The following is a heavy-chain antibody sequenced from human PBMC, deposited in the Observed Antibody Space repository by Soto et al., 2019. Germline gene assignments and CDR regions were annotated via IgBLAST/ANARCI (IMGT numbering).Heavy chain of an antibody. D-gene: IGHD3-10*01. CDR3: ARTLWFGEERPGDAFDI. Sequence: QVQLVQSGAEVKKPGSSVKVSCKASGGTFSSYTISWVRQAPGQGLEWMGRVIPILGIANYAQKFQGRVTITADKSTSTAYMELSSLRSEDTAVYYCARTLWFGEERPGDAFDIWGQGTMVTVSS. CDR2: VIPILGIA. J-gene: IGHJ3*02. CDR1: GGTFSSYT. V-gene: IGHV1-69*02.